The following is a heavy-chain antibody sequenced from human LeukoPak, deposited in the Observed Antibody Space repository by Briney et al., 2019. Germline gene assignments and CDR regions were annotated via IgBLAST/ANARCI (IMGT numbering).Heavy chain of an antibody. J-gene: IGHJ4*02. D-gene: IGHD1-14*01. CDR1: GFTFSSYW. Sequence: GGSLRLSCAAPGFTFSSYWMSWVRQAPGKGLEWVANIRQDGSEKYYVDSVKGRFTISRDNAKNSLYLQMNSLRAEDTAVYYCTGINYFDYWGQGTLVTVSS. V-gene: IGHV3-7*01. CDR3: TGINYFDY. CDR2: IRQDGSEK.